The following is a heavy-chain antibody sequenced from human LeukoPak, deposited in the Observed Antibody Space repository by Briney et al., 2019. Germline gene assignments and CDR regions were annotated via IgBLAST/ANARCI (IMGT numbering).Heavy chain of an antibody. CDR3: ARHQGDYVWGSYRQIDY. CDR2: IYPGDSDT. V-gene: IGHV5-51*01. J-gene: IGHJ4*02. CDR1: GYSFTSYW. Sequence: GESLKISCKGSGYSFTSYWIGWVRQMPGKGLEWMGIIYPGDSDTRYSPSFQGQVTISADKSFSTAYLQWSSLKASDTAMYYCARHQGDYVWGSYRQIDYWGQGTLVTVSS. D-gene: IGHD3-16*02.